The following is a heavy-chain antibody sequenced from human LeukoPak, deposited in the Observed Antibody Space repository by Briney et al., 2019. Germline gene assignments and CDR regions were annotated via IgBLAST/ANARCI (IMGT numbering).Heavy chain of an antibody. Sequence: GGSLRLSCAASGFTFSSYAMHWVRQAPGKGLEWVAVISYDGSNKYYADSVKGRFTISRDNSKNTLYLQMNSLRAEDTAVYFCAKRGSKVQFHFDYWGQGTLVTVSS. D-gene: IGHD1-1*01. CDR2: ISYDGSNK. CDR3: AKRGSKVQFHFDY. V-gene: IGHV3-30-3*02. CDR1: GFTFSSYA. J-gene: IGHJ4*02.